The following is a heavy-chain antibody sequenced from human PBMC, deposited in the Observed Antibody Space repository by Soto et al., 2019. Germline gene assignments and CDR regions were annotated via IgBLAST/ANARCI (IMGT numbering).Heavy chain of an antibody. CDR3: AKDGEWGSNYYYYYGMDV. D-gene: IGHD3-16*01. Sequence: PGGFLRLSCAASGFTFSSYAMSWVRQAPGKGLEWVSAISGSGGSTYYADSVKGRFTISRDNSKNTLYLQMNSLRAEDTAVYYCAKDGEWGSNYYYYYGMDVWGQGTTVTVSS. J-gene: IGHJ6*02. CDR2: ISGSGGST. V-gene: IGHV3-23*01. CDR1: GFTFSSYA.